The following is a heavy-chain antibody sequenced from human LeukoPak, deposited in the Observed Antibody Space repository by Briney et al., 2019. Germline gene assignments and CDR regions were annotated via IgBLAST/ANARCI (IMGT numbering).Heavy chain of an antibody. J-gene: IGHJ4*02. CDR3: GKGSGSGTYFV. CDR1: GFTSSACA. D-gene: IGHD3-10*01. CDR2: ISGSGDNI. Sequence: GGSLRLSCAASGFTSSACAMRWVRQAPGKGLEWVATISGSGDNIYYADSVKGRFTVSRDNSKDTSYLQLNTLRADDTALYYCGKGSGSGTYFVWGQGTLVTVSS. V-gene: IGHV3-23*01.